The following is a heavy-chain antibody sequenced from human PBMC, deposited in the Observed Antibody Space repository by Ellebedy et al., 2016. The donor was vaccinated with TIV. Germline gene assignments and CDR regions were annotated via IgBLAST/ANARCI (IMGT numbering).Heavy chain of an antibody. Sequence: GESLKISCAASGFTFSSYAMHWVRQAPGKGLEWVAVISYDGSNKYYADSVKGRFTISRDNSKNTLYLQMNSLRAEDTAVYYCAKDLKYSSGWFSLDYWGQGTLVTVSS. CDR2: ISYDGSNK. CDR3: AKDLKYSSGWFSLDY. D-gene: IGHD6-19*01. CDR1: GFTFSSYA. V-gene: IGHV3-30-3*01. J-gene: IGHJ4*02.